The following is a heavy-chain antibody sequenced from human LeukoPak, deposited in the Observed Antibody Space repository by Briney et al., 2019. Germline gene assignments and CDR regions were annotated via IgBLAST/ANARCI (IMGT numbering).Heavy chain of an antibody. D-gene: IGHD2-2*01. J-gene: IGHJ5*02. CDR3: AREWVPAAILTTNNNWFDP. CDR1: GYTFTGYY. CDR2: INPNSGGT. V-gene: IGHV1-2*02. Sequence: ASVKVSCKASGYTFTGYYMHWVRQAPGQGLEWMGWINPNSGGTNYAQEFQGRVTMTRDTSISTAYMELSRLRSDDTAVYYCAREWVPAAILTTNNNWFDPWGQGTLVTVSS.